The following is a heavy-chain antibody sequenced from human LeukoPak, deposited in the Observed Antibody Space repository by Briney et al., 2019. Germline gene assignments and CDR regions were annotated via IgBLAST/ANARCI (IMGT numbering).Heavy chain of an antibody. J-gene: IGHJ4*02. CDR1: GFTFSSYG. CDR2: IWYDGSNK. D-gene: IGHD1-26*01. V-gene: IGHV3-33*01. Sequence: GGSLRLSCAASGFTFSSYGMHWVRQAPGKGLERVAVIWYDGSNKYYADSVKGRFTISRDNSKNTLYLQMNSLRAEDTAVYYCAREIPGGGNFDYWGQGTLVTVSS. CDR3: AREIPGGGNFDY.